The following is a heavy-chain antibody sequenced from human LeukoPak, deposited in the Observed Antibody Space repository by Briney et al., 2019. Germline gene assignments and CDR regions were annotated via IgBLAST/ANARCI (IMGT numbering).Heavy chain of an antibody. CDR1: GYTFTSYY. CDR2: INPSGGST. J-gene: IGHJ4*02. D-gene: IGHD6-19*01. Sequence: AASVKVSCKASGYTFTSYYMHWVRQAPGQGLEWMGIINPSGGSTSYAQKFQGRVTMTRDTSTSTVYMELSSLRSEDTAVYYCASSSSGWYWGDYWGQGTLVTVSS. V-gene: IGHV1-46*01. CDR3: ASSSSGWYWGDY.